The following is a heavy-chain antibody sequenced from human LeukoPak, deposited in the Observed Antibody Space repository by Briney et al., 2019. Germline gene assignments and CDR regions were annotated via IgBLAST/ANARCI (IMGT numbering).Heavy chain of an antibody. V-gene: IGHV3-53*01. Sequence: PGGSLRLSCVASGFSVSSNYMSWVRRAPGKGLEGVSLLYTDGTTYYASSVEGRSTISRDDSRNTIYLHMNSLRADDTAVYYCARGGVYYWNPRYWGQGTLVTVSS. CDR3: ARGGVYYWNPRY. D-gene: IGHD1-20*01. CDR2: LYTDGTT. CDR1: GFSVSSNY. J-gene: IGHJ4*02.